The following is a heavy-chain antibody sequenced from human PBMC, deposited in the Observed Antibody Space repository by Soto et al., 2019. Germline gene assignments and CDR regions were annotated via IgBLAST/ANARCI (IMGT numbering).Heavy chain of an antibody. J-gene: IGHJ4*02. Sequence: SETLSLTCPVSGGSISSYYWSWIRQPPGKGLEWIGYIYYSGSTYYNPSLKSRVTISVDTSKNQFSLKLSSVTAADTAVYYCASGYDILTGYSDFDYWGQGTLVTVSS. V-gene: IGHV4-59*12. CDR2: IYYSGST. D-gene: IGHD3-9*01. CDR1: GGSISSYY. CDR3: ASGYDILTGYSDFDY.